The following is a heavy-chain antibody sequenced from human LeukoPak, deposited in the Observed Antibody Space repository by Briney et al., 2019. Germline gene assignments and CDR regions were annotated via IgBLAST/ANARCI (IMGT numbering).Heavy chain of an antibody. CDR1: GGSIISYY. CDR3: ARLSYSYGPDY. J-gene: IGHJ4*02. D-gene: IGHD5-18*01. CDR2: IYYSGST. V-gene: IGHV4-59*01. Sequence: PSETLSLTCTVSGGSIISYYWSWIRQPPGKGLEWIGYIYYSGSTNYNPSLKSRVNISVDTSKNQFSLKLSSVTAADTAVYYCARLSYSYGPDYWGQGTLVTVSS.